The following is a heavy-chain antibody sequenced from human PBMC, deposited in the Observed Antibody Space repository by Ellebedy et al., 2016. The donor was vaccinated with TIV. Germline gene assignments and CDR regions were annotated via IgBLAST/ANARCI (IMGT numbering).Heavy chain of an antibody. J-gene: IGHJ5*02. V-gene: IGHV3-48*04. CDR2: MNGVTSAI. CDR1: GLSVNTYS. D-gene: IGHD2-15*01. Sequence: PGGSLRLSCAASGLSVNTYSMNWVRQAPGKGLEWIAHMNGVTSAIEYADSVKGRFTISRDSAKNSVFLQMNSLRAEDTAVYYCARDANEVVETAPPLRYWFDTWGQGTLVTVSS. CDR3: ARDANEVVETAPPLRYWFDT.